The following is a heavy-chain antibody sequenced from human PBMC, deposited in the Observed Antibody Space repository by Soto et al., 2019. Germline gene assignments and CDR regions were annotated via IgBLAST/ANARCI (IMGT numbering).Heavy chain of an antibody. CDR3: ARAWKYDDSNDY. D-gene: IGHD3-3*01. Sequence: PGQVLEWMGCISAYNGNTNYAQKLQGRVTMTTDTSTSAAYMELRSLRSDDTAVYYCARAWKYDDSNDYWGQGTLVTVSS. CDR2: ISAYNGNT. V-gene: IGHV1-18*01. J-gene: IGHJ4*02.